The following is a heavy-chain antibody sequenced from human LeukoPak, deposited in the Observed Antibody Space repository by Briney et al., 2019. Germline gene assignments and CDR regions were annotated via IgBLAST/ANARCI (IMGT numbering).Heavy chain of an antibody. CDR3: ARDRRVLASAGSASAY. CDR2: ISWDGGST. J-gene: IGHJ4*02. Sequence: GGSLRLSCAASGFPFDEYTMHWVRHAPGKGLEWVSLISWDGGSTYYADSVKGRFTISRDNSKNSLYLEMNSLRAEDMAVYYWARDRRVLASAGSASAYWGQGTLVTVSS. D-gene: IGHD6-13*01. V-gene: IGHV3-43*01. CDR1: GFPFDEYT.